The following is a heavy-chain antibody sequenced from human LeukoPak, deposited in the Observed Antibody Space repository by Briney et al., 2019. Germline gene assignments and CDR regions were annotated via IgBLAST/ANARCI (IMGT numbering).Heavy chain of an antibody. CDR3: ARDRDGYCSSTSCYTIDY. CDR1: GFTFSSYD. Sequence: GGSLRLSCAASGFTFSSYDMYWVRQAPGKGLEGVTFIRFDGSNKYYTDSVKGRFTISRDNAKNSLYLQMNSLRAEDTAVYYCARDRDGYCSSTSCYTIDYWGQGTLVTVSS. V-gene: IGHV3-30*02. D-gene: IGHD2-2*02. J-gene: IGHJ4*02. CDR2: IRFDGSNK.